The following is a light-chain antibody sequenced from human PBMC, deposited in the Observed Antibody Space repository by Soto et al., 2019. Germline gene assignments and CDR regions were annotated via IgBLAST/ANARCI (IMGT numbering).Light chain of an antibody. CDR1: QSISSSY. J-gene: IGKJ1*01. V-gene: IGKV3-20*01. CDR2: GAS. CDR3: QQYVSLPWT. Sequence: EIVLTQSPGTLSLSPGERATLSCRASQSISSSYLAWYQQKPGQAPRPLIYGASSRATGIPDRFSGSGSGTDFTLTISRLEPEDFAVYYCQQYVSLPWTFGQGTKVDIK.